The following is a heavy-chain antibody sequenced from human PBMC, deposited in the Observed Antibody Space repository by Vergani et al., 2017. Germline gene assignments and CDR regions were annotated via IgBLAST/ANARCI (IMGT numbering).Heavy chain of an antibody. CDR3: ARAPKSGYTTFFDY. D-gene: IGHD3-16*02. CDR1: GFTFSSYA. CDR2: ISGSGGST. J-gene: IGHJ4*02. Sequence: VQLVESGGGVVQPGRSLRLSCAASGFTFSSYAMNWVRQAPGEGLEWVSSISGSGGSTYYSVALKGRFIISRDNSKNTLYLQMNNLRVEDTAIYYCARAPKSGYTTFFDYWGQGTLVTVSS. V-gene: IGHV3-23*04.